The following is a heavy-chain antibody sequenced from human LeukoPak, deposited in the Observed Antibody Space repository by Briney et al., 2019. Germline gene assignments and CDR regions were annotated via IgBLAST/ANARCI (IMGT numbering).Heavy chain of an antibody. D-gene: IGHD3-9*01. CDR3: ARIQYYDILTGYSPLAFDY. CDR2: IDWDDDK. J-gene: IGHJ4*02. CDR1: GFSLSTSGMC. V-gene: IGHV2-70*11. Sequence: SGPTLVNPTQTLTLTCTFSGFSLSTSGMCVSWIRQPPGKALEWLARIDWDDDKYYSTSLKTRPTISKDTSKNQVVLTMTNMDPVDTATYYCARIQYYDILTGYSPLAFDYWGQGTLVTVSS.